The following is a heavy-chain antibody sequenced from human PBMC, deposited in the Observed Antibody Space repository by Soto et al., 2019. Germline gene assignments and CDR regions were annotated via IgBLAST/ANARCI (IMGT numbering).Heavy chain of an antibody. CDR2: IVVGSGNT. V-gene: IGHV1-58*01. CDR1: GFTFTSSA. Sequence: QMQLVRSGPEVKKPGTSVKVSCKASGFTFTSSAVQWVRQARGQRLEWIGWIVVGSGNTNYAQKFQERVTITRDMSTSTAYMELSSLRSEDTAVYYCATPRGAATDYYYYYGMDVWGQGTTVTVSS. D-gene: IGHD6-13*01. J-gene: IGHJ6*02. CDR3: ATPRGAATDYYYYYGMDV.